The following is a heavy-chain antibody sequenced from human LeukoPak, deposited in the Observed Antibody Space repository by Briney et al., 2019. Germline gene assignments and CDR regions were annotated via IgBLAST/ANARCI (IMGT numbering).Heavy chain of an antibody. CDR2: IYTSGST. J-gene: IGHJ6*03. V-gene: IGHV4-4*09. Sequence: SSETLSLTCTVSGGSISSYYWSWIRQPPGKGLEWIGYIYTSGSTNYNPSLKSRVTIPVDTSKNQFSLKLSSVTAADTAVYYCARHLIRGGGISYYYYYYMDVWGKGTTVTVSS. CDR1: GGSISSYY. CDR3: ARHLIRGGGISYYYYYYMDV. D-gene: IGHD2-15*01.